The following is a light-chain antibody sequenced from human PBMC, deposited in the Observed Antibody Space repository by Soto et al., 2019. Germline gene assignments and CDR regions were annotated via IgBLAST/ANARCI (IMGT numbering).Light chain of an antibody. V-gene: IGLV1-44*01. CDR2: NND. CDR3: AAWDNSLYGRV. J-gene: IGLJ1*01. CDR1: SSNIGANT. Sequence: QSALTQPPSASGTPGQRVTISCSGSSSNIGANTENWYQQLPGTAPKLLISNNDQRPSGVPDRFSGSKSGTSASLAISGLQSEDDAAYYCAAWDNSLYGRVFGSGTKVTVL.